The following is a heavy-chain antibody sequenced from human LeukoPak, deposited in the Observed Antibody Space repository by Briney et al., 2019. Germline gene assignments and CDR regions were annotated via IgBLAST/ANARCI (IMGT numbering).Heavy chain of an antibody. CDR1: GFTFSSYA. V-gene: IGHV3-23*01. CDR2: ISGSGGST. Sequence: RSGGSLRLPCAASGFTFSSYAMSWVRQAPGKGLEWVSAISGSGGSTYYADSVKGRFTISRDNSKNTLYLQMNSLRAEDTAVYYCAKADDILTGYLDYWGQGTLVTVSS. CDR3: AKADDILTGYLDY. D-gene: IGHD3-9*01. J-gene: IGHJ4*02.